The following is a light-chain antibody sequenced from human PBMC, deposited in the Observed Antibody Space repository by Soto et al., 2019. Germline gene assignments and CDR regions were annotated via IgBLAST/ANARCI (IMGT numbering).Light chain of an antibody. Sequence: EIEMTQSPATLSVSPGERATLSCRASQSVSSNLAWYQQKPGQAPRLLIYGASTRATGIPARFSGSGSGTEVTLTISSLQSEDFAVYYCQQYDNWPQTFGPGTKVDIK. CDR3: QQYDNWPQT. V-gene: IGKV3-15*01. J-gene: IGKJ3*01. CDR1: QSVSSN. CDR2: GAS.